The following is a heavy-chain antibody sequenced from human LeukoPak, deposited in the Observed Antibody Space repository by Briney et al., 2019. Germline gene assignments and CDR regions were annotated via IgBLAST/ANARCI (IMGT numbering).Heavy chain of an antibody. V-gene: IGHV3-9*01. CDR1: GFTFDDYA. J-gene: IGHJ4*02. D-gene: IGHD3-22*01. CDR2: ISWNSGSI. Sequence: PGGSLRLSCAASGFTFDDYAMHWVRQAPGKGLEWVSGISWNSGSIGYADSVKGRFTISRDNAKNSLYLQMNSLRDEDTAVYYCARDRPKYYYDSSGYYYSFDYWGQGTLVTVSS. CDR3: ARDRPKYYYDSSGYYYSFDY.